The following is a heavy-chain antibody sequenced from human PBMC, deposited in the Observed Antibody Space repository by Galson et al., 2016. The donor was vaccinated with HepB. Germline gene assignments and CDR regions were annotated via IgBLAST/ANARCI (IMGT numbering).Heavy chain of an antibody. V-gene: IGHV4-59*01. J-gene: IGHJ6*02. Sequence: SETLSLTCSVSGGSISSYYWSWIRQPPGKGLEWIGYIYYSGSPNYNPSLKSRVTMSVDMSKNQFSLRLSSVTAADTAVYYCARRSGYLDTYYYYGMDVWGQGTTVTVSS. CDR1: GGSISSYY. D-gene: IGHD3-22*01. CDR2: IYYSGSP. CDR3: ARRSGYLDTYYYYGMDV.